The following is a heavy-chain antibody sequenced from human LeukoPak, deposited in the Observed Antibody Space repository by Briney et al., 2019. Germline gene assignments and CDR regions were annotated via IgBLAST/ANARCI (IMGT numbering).Heavy chain of an antibody. CDR1: GYTFTGYY. CDR2: INPNSGGT. J-gene: IGHJ4*02. V-gene: IGHV1-2*04. D-gene: IGHD3-22*01. CDR3: AGSGTYCCDSSGYFDY. Sequence: ASVKVSCKASGYTFTGYYMHWVRQAPGQGLEWMGWINPNSGGTNYAQKFQGWVTMTRDTSISTAYMELSRLRSDDTAVYYCAGSGTYCCDSSGYFDYWGQGTLVTVSS.